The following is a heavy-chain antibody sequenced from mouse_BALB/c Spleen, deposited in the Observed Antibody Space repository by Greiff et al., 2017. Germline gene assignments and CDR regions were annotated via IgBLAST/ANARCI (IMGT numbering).Heavy chain of an antibody. Sequence: VQLKESGAELVKPGASVKLSCTASGFNIKDTYMHWVKQRPEQGLEWIGRIDPANGNTKYDPKFQGKATITADTSSNTAYLQLSSLTSEDTAVYYCARGDYDYDEGFAYWGQGTLVTVSA. J-gene: IGHJ3*01. CDR2: IDPANGNT. CDR1: GFNIKDTY. CDR3: ARGDYDYDEGFAY. V-gene: IGHV14-3*02. D-gene: IGHD2-4*01.